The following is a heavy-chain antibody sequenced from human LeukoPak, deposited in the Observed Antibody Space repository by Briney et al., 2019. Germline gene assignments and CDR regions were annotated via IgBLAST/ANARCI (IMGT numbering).Heavy chain of an antibody. D-gene: IGHD5-12*01. J-gene: IGHJ4*02. Sequence: SETLSLTCTVSGGSISSSSYYWSWIRQPPGKGLEWIGEINHSGSTNYNPSLKSRVTISVDTSKNQFSLKLSSVTAADTAVYYCARGPGYSGYDFGHWGQGTLVTVSS. CDR3: ARGPGYSGYDFGH. CDR2: INHSGST. V-gene: IGHV4-39*07. CDR1: GGSISSSSYY.